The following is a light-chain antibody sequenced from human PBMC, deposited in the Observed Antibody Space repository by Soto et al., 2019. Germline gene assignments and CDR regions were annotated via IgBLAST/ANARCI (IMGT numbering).Light chain of an antibody. V-gene: IGLV2-14*01. J-gene: IGLJ1*01. CDR3: LSKTSSISYV. CDR1: TSDVGGYNY. Sequence: SALTQPASVSGSPGQSITISCTGITSDVGGYNYVSWYQQHPGKVPKLLIHEVSNRPSGVSNRFSGSKSGNTASLTISGLQAEDEADYYCLSKTSSISYVFGTGTKVTVL. CDR2: EVS.